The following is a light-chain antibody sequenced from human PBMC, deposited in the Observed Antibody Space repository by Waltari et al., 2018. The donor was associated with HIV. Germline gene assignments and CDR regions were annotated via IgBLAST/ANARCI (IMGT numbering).Light chain of an antibody. CDR1: QSVRSY. Sequence: EIVLTQSPATLSLSPGDRATLSCRASQSVRSYLSWYQQNPGQAPRLLIYGASIRATGIPARFSGSGSGTDFTLTISSLEPGDFGVYYCHQRSNWPITFGQGTRLEIK. CDR2: GAS. CDR3: HQRSNWPIT. J-gene: IGKJ5*01. V-gene: IGKV3-11*01.